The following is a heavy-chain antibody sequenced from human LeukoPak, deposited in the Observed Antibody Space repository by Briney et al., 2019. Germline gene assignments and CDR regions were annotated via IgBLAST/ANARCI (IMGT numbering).Heavy chain of an antibody. CDR2: ISGDGGST. CDR1: GFTFDDYA. CDR3: AKGGDGYNNGAFDI. J-gene: IGHJ3*02. V-gene: IGHV3-43*02. Sequence: GSPRLSCAASGFTFDDYAMHWVRQAPGKGLEWVSLISGDGGSTYYADSVKGRFTISRDNSKNSLYLQMNSLRTEDTALYYCAKGGDGYNNGAFDIWGQGTMVTVSS. D-gene: IGHD5-24*01.